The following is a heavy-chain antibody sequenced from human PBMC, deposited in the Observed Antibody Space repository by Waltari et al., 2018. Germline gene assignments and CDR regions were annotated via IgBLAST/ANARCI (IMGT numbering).Heavy chain of an antibody. CDR2: INYSGST. CDR3: ARMVRGYCSSTSCHTDH. V-gene: IGHV4-39*07. CDR1: GGSISSSSYY. Sequence: QLQLQESGPGLVKPSETLSLTCTVSGGSISSSSYYWGWVRQPPGKGLEWIGSINYSGSTYYNPSLKSRVTISVDTSKNQFSLRVSSVTAADTAVFYCARMVRGYCSSTSCHTDHWGQGTLVTVSS. J-gene: IGHJ4*02. D-gene: IGHD2-2*01.